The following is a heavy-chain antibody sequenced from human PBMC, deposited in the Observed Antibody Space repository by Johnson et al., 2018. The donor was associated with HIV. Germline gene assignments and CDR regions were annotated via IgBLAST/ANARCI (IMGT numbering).Heavy chain of an antibody. D-gene: IGHD2-21*01. CDR3: ATSIVVVIAGNNDDSFDI. CDR1: GFTFSRYG. Sequence: VQLVESGGGVVQPGGSLRLSCVASGFTFSRYGMQWVRQAPGKGLECVAVISSDGSNEYYADSVKGRFTLSRDNPKNTLYLQRNSRRAEDTAVYYCATSIVVVIAGNNDDSFDIWGQGSMVTVSS. J-gene: IGHJ3*02. CDR2: ISSDGSNE. V-gene: IGHV3-30*03.